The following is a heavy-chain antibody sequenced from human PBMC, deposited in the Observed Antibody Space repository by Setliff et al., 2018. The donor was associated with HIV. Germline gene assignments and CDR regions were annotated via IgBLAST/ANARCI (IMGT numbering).Heavy chain of an antibody. J-gene: IGHJ3*02. Sequence: GGSLRLSCTDSKFTFSSYAMHWVRQAPGKGLEGVSVIYSDGTTYYADSVKGRFTISRDNSKNTLYLQMNSLRAEDTAVYYCAKEPTYYYDSSGPHDAFDIWGQGTMVTVSS. V-gene: IGHV3-66*01. CDR1: KFTFSSYA. CDR2: IYSDGTT. D-gene: IGHD3-22*01. CDR3: AKEPTYYYDSSGPHDAFDI.